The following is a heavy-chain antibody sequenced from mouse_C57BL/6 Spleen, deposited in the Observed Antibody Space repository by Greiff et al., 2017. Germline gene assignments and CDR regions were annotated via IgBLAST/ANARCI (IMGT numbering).Heavy chain of an antibody. CDR2: INPNNGGT. CDR1: GYTFTDYN. V-gene: IGHV1-22*01. J-gene: IGHJ4*01. D-gene: IGHD1-1*01. Sequence: EVKLQQSGPELVKPGASVKMSCKASGYTFTDYNMHWVKQSHGKSLEWIGYINPNNGGTSYNQKFKGKATLTVNKSSSTAYMELRSLTSEDSAVYYCARWGTTVVEDYAMDYWGQGTSVTVSS. CDR3: ARWGTTVVEDYAMDY.